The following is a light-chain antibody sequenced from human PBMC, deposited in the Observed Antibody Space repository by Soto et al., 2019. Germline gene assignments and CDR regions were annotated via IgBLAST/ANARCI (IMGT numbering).Light chain of an antibody. V-gene: IGLV2-11*01. J-gene: IGLJ6*01. Sequence: QSALTQPRSVTGSPGQSVSISCTGTSSDVGGYVYVSWYRQDPGKAPQCIIYDVYNRPSGVPDRFSGSKSGNTASLTVSGLQPEDEADYYGCAYAGNPIDFASGTKVTVL. CDR3: CAYAGNPID. CDR1: SSDVGGYVY. CDR2: DVY.